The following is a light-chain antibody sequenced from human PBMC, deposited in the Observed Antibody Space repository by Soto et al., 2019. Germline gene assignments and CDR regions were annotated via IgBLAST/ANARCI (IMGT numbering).Light chain of an antibody. CDR2: GAS. CDR1: QSVSSN. Sequence: EIVMTQSPATLSVSPGERATLSCRASQSVSSNFAWYQQKPGQGPRLLIYGASTRATGIPARFRGSGSGTEFTLTISSLQSEDFAVYYCQQYNNLPGTFGQGTKVEIK. J-gene: IGKJ1*01. CDR3: QQYNNLPGT. V-gene: IGKV3-15*01.